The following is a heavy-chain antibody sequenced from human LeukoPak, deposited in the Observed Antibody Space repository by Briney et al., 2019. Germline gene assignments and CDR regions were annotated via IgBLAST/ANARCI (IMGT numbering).Heavy chain of an antibody. Sequence: GSLRLSCAASGFTFSSYSMNWVRQPPGKGLEWIGEINHSGSTNYNPSLKSRVTISVDTSKNQFSLKLSSVTAADTAVYYCARMRGKLHDYGRDYWGQGTLVTVSS. CDR1: GFTFSSYS. CDR3: ARMRGKLHDYGRDY. CDR2: INHSGST. V-gene: IGHV4-34*01. D-gene: IGHD4-17*01. J-gene: IGHJ4*02.